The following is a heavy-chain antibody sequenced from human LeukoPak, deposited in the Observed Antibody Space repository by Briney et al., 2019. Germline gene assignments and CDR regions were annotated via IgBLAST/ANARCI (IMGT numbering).Heavy chain of an antibody. Sequence: SQTLSLTCTVSGGSISSGSYYWSWIRQPAGKGLEWIGRIYTSGSTNYNPSLKSRVTISVDTSKNQFSLKLSSVTAADTAVYYCARVNPPTALDYYYYMDVWGKGTTVTISS. V-gene: IGHV4-61*02. J-gene: IGHJ6*03. CDR2: IYTSGST. CDR3: ARVNPPTALDYYYYMDV. CDR1: GGSISSGSYY. D-gene: IGHD5-18*01.